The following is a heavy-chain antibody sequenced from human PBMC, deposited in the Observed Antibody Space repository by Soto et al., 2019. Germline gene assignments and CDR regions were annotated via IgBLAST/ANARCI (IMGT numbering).Heavy chain of an antibody. CDR1: VDSVSTSSST. J-gene: IGHJ5*01. Sequence: LPAFSLTCAISVDSVSTSSSTWDWIRQSPSRGLEWLGRTYYRSNWYTDYAVSVKGRITISPDTSNSQLSLQLNSVTPDDTAVYYCARLIGNSWLDSWGQGTLVTVPQ. V-gene: IGHV6-1*01. D-gene: IGHD2-8*01. CDR3: ARLIGNSWLDS. CDR2: TYYRSNWYT.